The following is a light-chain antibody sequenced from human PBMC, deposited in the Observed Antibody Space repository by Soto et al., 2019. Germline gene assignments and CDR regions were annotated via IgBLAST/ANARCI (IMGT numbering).Light chain of an antibody. CDR2: GAS. CDR3: QHYGTSSFT. CDR1: QSIASSY. J-gene: IGKJ3*01. V-gene: IGKV3-20*01. Sequence: EIVLTQSPGTLSLSPGERATLSCRASQSIASSYLGWYQQKPGQAPRLLIYGASSRATGIPDRFSGSGSGTDFTLSISRLEPEDFAVYYCQHYGTSSFTFGPGTKVEIK.